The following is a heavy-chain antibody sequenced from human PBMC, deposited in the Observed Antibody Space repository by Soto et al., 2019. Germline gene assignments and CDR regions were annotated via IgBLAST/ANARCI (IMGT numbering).Heavy chain of an antibody. CDR3: ARAGIVVVVAATQYYYYGMDV. Sequence: QVQLVQSGAEVKKPGASVKVSCKASGYTFTSYGISWVRQAPGQGLEWMGWISAYNGNTNYAQKLQGRVTRTTDTSTSTANMELRSLRSDDTAVYYCARAGIVVVVAATQYYYYGMDVWGQGTTVTVSS. D-gene: IGHD2-15*01. V-gene: IGHV1-18*01. CDR2: ISAYNGNT. CDR1: GYTFTSYG. J-gene: IGHJ6*02.